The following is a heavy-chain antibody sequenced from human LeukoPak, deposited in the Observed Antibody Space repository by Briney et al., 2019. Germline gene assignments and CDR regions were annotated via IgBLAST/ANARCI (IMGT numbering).Heavy chain of an antibody. J-gene: IGHJ4*01. CDR3: AGDHYLALKY. CDR1: GGSFSEYY. CDR2: ISPSGLT. Sequence: PSETLSLSCAVYGGSFSEYYWSWVRQPPGKGLEWIGEISPSGLTNHNPSLKSRVTISTDTSKTQFSLKLSSVTAADTAVDYCAGDHYLALKYWGHGLLVTVSS. V-gene: IGHV4-34*01. D-gene: IGHD1-14*01.